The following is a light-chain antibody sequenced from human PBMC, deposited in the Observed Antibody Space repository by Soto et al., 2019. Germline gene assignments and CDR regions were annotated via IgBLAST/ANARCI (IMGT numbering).Light chain of an antibody. Sequence: ERVMTQSPATLSVSPGERATLSCRASQSVSNNLAWYQQKPGQAPRLLFYGASTRATGIPARFSGSGSGTEFTLTISSLQPEDFATYYCQQSYRTPHTFGQGTKLETK. V-gene: IGKV3-15*01. CDR3: QQSYRTPHT. CDR1: QSVSNN. CDR2: GAS. J-gene: IGKJ2*01.